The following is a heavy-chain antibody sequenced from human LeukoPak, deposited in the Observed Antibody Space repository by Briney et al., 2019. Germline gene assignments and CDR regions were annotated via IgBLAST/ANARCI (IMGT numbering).Heavy chain of an antibody. CDR1: GFTFSSYA. Sequence: GGSLRLSCAASGFTFSSYAMHWVRQAPGKGLEWVAVISYDGSNKYYADSVKGRFTISRDNSKNTLYLQMNSLRAEDTAVYYCARDLWYNGPQSGDRGSGSPFDYWGQGTLVTVSS. J-gene: IGHJ4*02. V-gene: IGHV3-30*04. CDR3: ARDLWYNGPQSGDRGSGSPFDY. CDR2: ISYDGSNK. D-gene: IGHD3-10*01.